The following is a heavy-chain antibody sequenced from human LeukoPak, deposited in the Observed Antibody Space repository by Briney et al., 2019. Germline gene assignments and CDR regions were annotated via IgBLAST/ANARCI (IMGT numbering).Heavy chain of an antibody. CDR2: INWNGGST. V-gene: IGHV3-20*04. CDR3: ARDDYYDFWSGYYMRRLFDY. Sequence: GGSLRLSCAVSGFTFDDYGMSWVRQAPGKGLEWVAGINWNGGSTGYADSVKGRFTISRDNAKNSLYLQMNSLRAEDTAVYYCARDDYYDFWSGYYMRRLFDYWGQGTLVTVSS. CDR1: GFTFDDYG. D-gene: IGHD3-3*01. J-gene: IGHJ4*02.